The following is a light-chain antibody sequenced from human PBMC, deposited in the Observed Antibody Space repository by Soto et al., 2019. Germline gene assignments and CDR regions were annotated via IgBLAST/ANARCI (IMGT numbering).Light chain of an antibody. Sequence: EIVLTQSPGTLSLSPGERATLSCRASQSVRSSYLAWYQQKPGQAPRLLIYGASSRASGIPDRFSGSWSGTDFTLTISRLEPEDFAVYYCQQYGSSPTFGGGTKVEIK. CDR3: QQYGSSPT. CDR2: GAS. CDR1: QSVRSSY. J-gene: IGKJ4*01. V-gene: IGKV3-20*01.